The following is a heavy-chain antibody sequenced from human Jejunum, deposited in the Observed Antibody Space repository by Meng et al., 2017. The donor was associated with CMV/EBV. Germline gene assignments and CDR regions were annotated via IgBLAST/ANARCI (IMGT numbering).Heavy chain of an antibody. CDR1: GFTFSSYA. J-gene: IGHJ4*02. Sequence: CAASGFTFSSYAMTWVRQAPGKGLEWVSYISSGAGIINYADSVKGRFTISRDNSENALYLQMNSLRAEDTAIYYCARSGYSSAFGYWGQGTLVTVSS. CDR2: ISSGAGII. V-gene: IGHV3-48*03. D-gene: IGHD5-18*01. CDR3: ARSGYSSAFGY.